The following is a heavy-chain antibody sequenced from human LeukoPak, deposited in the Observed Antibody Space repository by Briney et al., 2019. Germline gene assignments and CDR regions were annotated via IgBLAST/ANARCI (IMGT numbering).Heavy chain of an antibody. CDR3: ARGDLDY. J-gene: IGHJ4*02. V-gene: IGHV3-9*01. CDR2: ISWNSGSI. CDR1: GGSISSHY. Sequence: LSLTCTVSGGSISSHYWSWIRQPPGKGLEWVSGISWNSGSIGYADSVKGRFTISRDNAKNSLYLQMNSLRAEDTALYYCARGDLDYWGQGTLVTVSS.